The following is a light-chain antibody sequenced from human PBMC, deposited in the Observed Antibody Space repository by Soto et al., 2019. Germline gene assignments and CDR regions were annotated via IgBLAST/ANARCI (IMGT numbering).Light chain of an antibody. CDR2: DVS. J-gene: IGLJ2*01. CDR3: SSYGGGDTFHVI. CDR1: NSDVGAYNY. Sequence: QSVLTQPASVSGSPGQSITISCTGTNSDVGAYNYVSWYQQHPGKAPKLIIYDVSKRPSGVPDRFSGSKSGNTASLTVSGLRADDEAVYYCSSYGGGDTFHVIFGGGTKVTVL. V-gene: IGLV2-8*01.